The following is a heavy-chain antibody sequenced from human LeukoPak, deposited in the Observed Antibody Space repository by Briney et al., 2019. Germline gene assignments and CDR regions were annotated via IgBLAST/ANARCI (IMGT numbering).Heavy chain of an antibody. J-gene: IGHJ4*02. D-gene: IGHD5-24*01. CDR2: IYYSGST. Sequence: SETLSLTCTVSGGSISTYYWSWIRQPPGKGLEWIGYIYYSGSTNYNPSLKSRVTISVDTSKIQFSLKLSSVTAADTAVYYCARVRRDGYNYVDYWGQGTLVTVSS. CDR1: GGSISTYY. V-gene: IGHV4-59*01. CDR3: ARVRRDGYNYVDY.